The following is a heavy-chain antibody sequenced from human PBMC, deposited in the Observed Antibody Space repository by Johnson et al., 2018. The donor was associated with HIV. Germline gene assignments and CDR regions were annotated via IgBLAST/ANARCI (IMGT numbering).Heavy chain of an antibody. D-gene: IGHD3-10*01. CDR3: AKDRIMVRGVIGAFDI. CDR1: GFTFSSYA. J-gene: IGHJ3*02. CDR2: ISYDGRNK. V-gene: IGHV3-30*04. Sequence: QVQLVESGRGVVQPGRSLSLSCAASGFTFSSYAMNWVRQAPGKGLEWVAVISYDGRNKYYADSVKGRFTIYRDNSKNTLYLQMNSLRAEDTAVYYCAKDRIMVRGVIGAFDIWGQGTMVTVSS.